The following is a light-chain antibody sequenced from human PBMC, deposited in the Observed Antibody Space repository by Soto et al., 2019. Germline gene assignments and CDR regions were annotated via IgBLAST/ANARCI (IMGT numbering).Light chain of an antibody. Sequence: HSALTNPASVYGSAGQSRSISYTRTSSDVRSYNLVSWYQQHPGKAPKLMIYEVSKRPTGVSNRFSGSKSGNTASLPIAGFQAADEADYYFSSYAGCSYVFATVSKVIV. CDR2: EVS. V-gene: IGLV2-23*02. J-gene: IGLJ1*01. CDR3: SSYAGCSYV. CDR1: SSDVRSYNL.